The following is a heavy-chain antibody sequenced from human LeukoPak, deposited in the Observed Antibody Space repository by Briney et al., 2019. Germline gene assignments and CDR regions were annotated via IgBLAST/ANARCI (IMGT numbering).Heavy chain of an antibody. D-gene: IGHD3-22*01. J-gene: IGHJ4*02. Sequence: PSETLSLTCTVSGYSISSGYYWGWIRQPPGKGLEWIGSIYHSGSTYYNPSFKSRVTISVDTSKNQFSLKLSSVTAADTAVYYCASDYYDSSGYYYDYWGQGTLVTVSS. CDR1: GYSISSGYY. V-gene: IGHV4-38-2*02. CDR2: IYHSGST. CDR3: ASDYYDSSGYYYDY.